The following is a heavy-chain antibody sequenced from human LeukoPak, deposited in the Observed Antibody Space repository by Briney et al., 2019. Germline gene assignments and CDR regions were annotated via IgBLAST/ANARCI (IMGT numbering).Heavy chain of an antibody. CDR3: AKDPPNDSSGYLTTPLDY. Sequence: PGGSLRLSCAASGFTFSSYAMHWVRQAPGKGLEWVAVISYDGSNKYYADSVKGRFTISRDNSKNTLYLQMNSLRAEDTAVYYCAKDPPNDSSGYLTTPLDYWGQGTLVTVSS. CDR2: ISYDGSNK. J-gene: IGHJ4*02. D-gene: IGHD3-22*01. V-gene: IGHV3-30-3*01. CDR1: GFTFSSYA.